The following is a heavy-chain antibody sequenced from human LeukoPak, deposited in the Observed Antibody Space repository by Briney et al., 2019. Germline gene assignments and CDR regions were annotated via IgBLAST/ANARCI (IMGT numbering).Heavy chain of an antibody. J-gene: IGHJ6*02. CDR1: GFTFSSYA. Sequence: PGGSLRLSCAASGFTFSSYAMHWVRQAPGKGLEWVAVISYDGSNKYYADSVKGRFTISRDNSKNTLYLQMNSLRAEDTAVYYCARDGTNLGYYYYGMDVWGQGTTVTVSS. D-gene: IGHD3-16*01. V-gene: IGHV3-30-3*01. CDR2: ISYDGSNK. CDR3: ARDGTNLGYYYYGMDV.